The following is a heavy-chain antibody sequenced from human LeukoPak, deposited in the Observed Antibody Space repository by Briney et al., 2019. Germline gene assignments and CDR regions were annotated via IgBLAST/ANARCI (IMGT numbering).Heavy chain of an antibody. Sequence: SETLSLTCTVSGGSISSYYRSWIRQPPGKGLEWIGYIYYSGSTNYNPSLKSRVTISVDTSKNQFSLKLSSVTAADTAVYYCAGTPYYDFWSGYYRDYYYGMDVWGQGTTVTVSS. CDR2: IYYSGST. CDR3: AGTPYYDFWSGYYRDYYYGMDV. CDR1: GGSISSYY. V-gene: IGHV4-59*01. D-gene: IGHD3-3*01. J-gene: IGHJ6*02.